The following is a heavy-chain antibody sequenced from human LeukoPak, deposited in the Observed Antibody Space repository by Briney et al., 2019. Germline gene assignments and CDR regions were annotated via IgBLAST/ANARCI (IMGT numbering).Heavy chain of an antibody. CDR1: GGSISSSSYY. CDR3: ARPLSRYSSSGWYFDGGVSGWFDP. J-gene: IGHJ5*02. Sequence: SETLSLTCTVSGGSISSSSYYWGWIRQPPGKGLEWIGSIYYSGSTYYNPSLKSRVTISVDTSKNQFSLKLSSVTAADTAVYYCARPLSRYSSSGWYFDGGVSGWFDPWGQGTLVTVSS. D-gene: IGHD6-19*01. CDR2: IYYSGST. V-gene: IGHV4-39*01.